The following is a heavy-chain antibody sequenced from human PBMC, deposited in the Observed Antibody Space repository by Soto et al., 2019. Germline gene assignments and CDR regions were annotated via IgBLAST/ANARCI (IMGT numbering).Heavy chain of an antibody. CDR3: ARDSTDSGSLDY. Sequence: EVQLVESGGDLVQPGGSLRLSCAASGFTFSSYAMNWVRQAPGKGLEWVSYIGSSGSGIYYADFVKGRFTISRDNAKKSLYLQMNSLRAEDTAVYYCARDSTDSGSLDYWGRGTLVTVSS. CDR2: IGSSGSGI. J-gene: IGHJ4*02. D-gene: IGHD1-26*01. CDR1: GFTFSSYA. V-gene: IGHV3-48*03.